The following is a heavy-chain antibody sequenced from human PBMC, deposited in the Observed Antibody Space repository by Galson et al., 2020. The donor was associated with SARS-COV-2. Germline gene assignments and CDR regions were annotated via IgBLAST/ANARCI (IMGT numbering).Heavy chain of an antibody. CDR3: AKGGYSRGWSLLSFDY. CDR1: GFASSSYG. D-gene: IGHD6-19*01. CDR2: ITSSEST. J-gene: IGHJ4*02. Sequence: GGSLRLSCTASGFASSSYGMTWVRQAPGKGLEWVSTITSSESTYYAESVKGRFTISRDNSKNTVYLQMNSLRADDTAVYYCAKGGYSRGWSLLSFDYWGQGTLVTVSS. V-gene: IGHV3-23*01.